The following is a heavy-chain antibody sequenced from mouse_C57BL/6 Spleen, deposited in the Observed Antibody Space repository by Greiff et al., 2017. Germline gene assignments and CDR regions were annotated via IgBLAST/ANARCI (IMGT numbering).Heavy chain of an antibody. CDR1: GFTFSSYA. D-gene: IGHD1-3*01. CDR2: ISDGGSYT. Sequence: DVKLVESGGGLVKPGGSLKLSCAASGFTFSSYAMSWVRQTPEKRLEWVATISDGGSYTYYPDNVKGRFTISRDNAKNNLYLQMSHLKSEDTAMYYGARRKLSGEGAMDYWGQGTSVTVSS. J-gene: IGHJ4*01. CDR3: ARRKLSGEGAMDY. V-gene: IGHV5-4*03.